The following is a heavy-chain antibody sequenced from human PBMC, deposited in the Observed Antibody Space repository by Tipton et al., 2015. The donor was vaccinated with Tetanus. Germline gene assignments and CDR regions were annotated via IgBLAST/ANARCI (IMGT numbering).Heavy chain of an antibody. V-gene: IGHV4-61*01. CDR1: GGSVSSGSYY. CDR3: ARDHSGLDY. D-gene: IGHD5-12*01. J-gene: IGHJ4*02. CDR2: IYYSGST. Sequence: TLSLTCTVPGGSVSSGSYYWSWIRQPPGKGLEWIGYIYYSGSTNYNPSLKSRVTISVDTSKNQFSLKLSSVTAADTAVYYCARDHSGLDYWGQGTLVTASS.